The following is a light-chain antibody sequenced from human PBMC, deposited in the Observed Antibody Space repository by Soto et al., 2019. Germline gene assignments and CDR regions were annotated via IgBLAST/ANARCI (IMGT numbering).Light chain of an antibody. CDR1: SSDVGDSNY. V-gene: IGLV2-14*01. CDR2: EVT. Sequence: QAVVTQPASMSGSPGQSITISCTGTSSDVGDSNYVSWYQQHPGKVPKLMIYEVTYRPSGVSNRFSGSKSGNTASLTISGLQAEDEADYYCSSYTTSSTYVFGTGTKLTVL. J-gene: IGLJ1*01. CDR3: SSYTTSSTYV.